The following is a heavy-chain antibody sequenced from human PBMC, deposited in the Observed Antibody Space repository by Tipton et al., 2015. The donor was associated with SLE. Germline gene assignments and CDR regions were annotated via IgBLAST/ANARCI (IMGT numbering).Heavy chain of an antibody. J-gene: IGHJ5*02. Sequence: TLSLTCTVSGGTISSNYWTWIRQPPGKGLEWIGYMFSTGSATYNRSLEGRVTMSADTSKSQISLRLTSVTAADTAVYYCARGFDSLDPWGQGTLVTVSP. CDR2: MFSTGSA. CDR1: GGTISSNY. V-gene: IGHV4-59*01. CDR3: ARGFDSLDP. D-gene: IGHD3-9*01.